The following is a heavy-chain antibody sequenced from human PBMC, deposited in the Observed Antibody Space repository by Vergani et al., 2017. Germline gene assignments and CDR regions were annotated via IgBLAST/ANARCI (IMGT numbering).Heavy chain of an antibody. J-gene: IGHJ3*02. Sequence: QVHLEQSGTEVKKPGSSVKVSCKVSGDIFNNYTVTWVRQAPGQGLEWMGRIIPIIRLATSAQKFQDRVKITGDTSTNTVYMEMNNLRSDDTAVYYCARPRDGYNMNAVEIWGQGTMVTVSS. CDR2: IIPIIRLA. V-gene: IGHV1-69*02. CDR1: GDIFNNYT. CDR3: ARPRDGYNMNAVEI. D-gene: IGHD5-24*01.